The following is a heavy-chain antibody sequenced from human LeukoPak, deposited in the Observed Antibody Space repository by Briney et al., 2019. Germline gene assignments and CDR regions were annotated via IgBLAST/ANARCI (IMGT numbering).Heavy chain of an antibody. D-gene: IGHD1-26*01. V-gene: IGHV4-4*07. CDR2: IYTRASK. CDR3: ARSRCSPGAQCGGYSPNWFDP. J-gene: IGHJ5*02. CDR1: GGCISRYY. Sequence: VTLPLARTVSGGCISRYYWSWMQQPAGKELAGMGRIYTRASKNYIPSLHSQLTTSVDTSENQYSLKLSSVTAADSAVYYCARSRCSPGAQCGGYSPNWFDPWGQGTLVTVSS.